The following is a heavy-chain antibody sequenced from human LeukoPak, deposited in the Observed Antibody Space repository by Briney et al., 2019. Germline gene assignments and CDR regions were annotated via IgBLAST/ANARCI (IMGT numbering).Heavy chain of an antibody. CDR2: ISSSSSYI. CDR1: GFTFSSYS. CDR3: ARDIVVVPAARARWFDP. J-gene: IGHJ5*02. D-gene: IGHD2-2*01. V-gene: IGHV3-21*01. Sequence: GGSLRLSCAASGFTFSSYSMNWVRQAPGKGLEWVSSISSSSSYIYYADSVKGRFTISRDNAKNSLYLQMNSLRAEDTAVYYCARDIVVVPAARARWFDPWGQGTLVTVSS.